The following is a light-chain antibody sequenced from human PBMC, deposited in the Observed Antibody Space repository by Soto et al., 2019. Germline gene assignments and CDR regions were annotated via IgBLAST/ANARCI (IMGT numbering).Light chain of an antibody. J-gene: IGKJ1*01. CDR3: QQYNNWPWT. V-gene: IGKV3-15*01. CDR2: GAS. Sequence: EVGMTQSPATLSVSPGGRATLSCRASQSISDTLAWYQQKPGQAPRLLIYGASKRATGFPARFSGSGSGTDFTLTISSLQSEDFAVYYCQQYNNWPWTFGQGTKVDIK. CDR1: QSISDT.